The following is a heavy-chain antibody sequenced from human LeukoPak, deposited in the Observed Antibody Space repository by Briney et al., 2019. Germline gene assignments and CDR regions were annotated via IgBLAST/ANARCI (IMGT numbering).Heavy chain of an antibody. J-gene: IGHJ3*01. CDR1: GDSVSSNSAA. Sequence: PSQTLSLTCAISGDSVSSNSAAWHWIRQSPSRGLEWLGRTYYRSKWYNDYAVSVKSRITINPDTSKNQFSLQLNSVTPEDTAVYYCAREGWEGTVVTDAFDVWGQGTMVTVSS. CDR2: TYYRSKWYN. V-gene: IGHV6-1*01. CDR3: AREGWEGTVVTDAFDV. D-gene: IGHD4-23*01.